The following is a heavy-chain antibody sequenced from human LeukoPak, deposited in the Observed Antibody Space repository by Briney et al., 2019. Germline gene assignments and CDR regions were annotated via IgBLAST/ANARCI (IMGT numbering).Heavy chain of an antibody. J-gene: IGHJ3*01. CDR3: ARGAMIVAFDL. D-gene: IGHD3-22*01. V-gene: IGHV4-30-4*01. CDR1: GGSISSGDYY. Sequence: PSETLSLTCTVSGGSISSGDYYWSWIRQPPGKGLEWIGYIYYSGSTYYNPSLKSRVTISVDTSKNQFSLKLSSVTAADTAVYYCARGAMIVAFDLWGQGTMVTVSS. CDR2: IYYSGST.